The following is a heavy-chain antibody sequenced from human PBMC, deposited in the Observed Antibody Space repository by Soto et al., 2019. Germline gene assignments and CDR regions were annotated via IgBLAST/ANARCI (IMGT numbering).Heavy chain of an antibody. CDR3: ARGRTARPYYFDY. V-gene: IGHV4-30-2*01. Sequence: SETLSLTCAVSGGSISSGGYSWSWIRQPPGKGLEWIGYIYHSGSTYYNPSLKSRVTISVDRSKNQFSLKLSSVTAADTAVYYCARGRTARPYYFDYWGQGTLVTVSS. J-gene: IGHJ4*02. CDR1: GGSISSGGYS. CDR2: IYHSGST. D-gene: IGHD2-21*02.